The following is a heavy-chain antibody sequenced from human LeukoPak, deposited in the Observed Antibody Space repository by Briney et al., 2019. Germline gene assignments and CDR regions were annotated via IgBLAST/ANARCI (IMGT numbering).Heavy chain of an antibody. J-gene: IGHJ5*02. CDR1: GYTFTSYG. D-gene: IGHD3-9*01. Sequence: ASVKVSCKASGYTFTSYGISWVRQAPGQGLEWMGWISAYNGNTNYAQKLQGRVTMTTDTSTSTAYMELRSLRSDDTAVYYCARANDILTGPLVGPWGQGTLVTVSS. V-gene: IGHV1-18*01. CDR3: ARANDILTGPLVGP. CDR2: ISAYNGNT.